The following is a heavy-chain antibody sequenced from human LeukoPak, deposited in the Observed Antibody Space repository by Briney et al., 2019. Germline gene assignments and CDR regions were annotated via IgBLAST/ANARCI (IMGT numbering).Heavy chain of an antibody. D-gene: IGHD2-2*02. V-gene: IGHV4-39*01. CDR2: IYYSGST. Sequence: SETLSLTCAVYGGSFSGYYWGWIRQPPGKGLEWIGSIYYSGSTYYNPSLKSRVTISVDTSKNQFSLKLSSVTAADTAVYYCARHTSSGGIVVVPAAIGAFDIWGQGTMVTVSS. CDR3: ARHTSSGGIVVVPAAIGAFDI. CDR1: GGSFSGYY. J-gene: IGHJ3*02.